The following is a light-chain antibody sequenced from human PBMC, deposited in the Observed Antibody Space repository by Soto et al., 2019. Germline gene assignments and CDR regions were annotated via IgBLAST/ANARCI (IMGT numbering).Light chain of an antibody. CDR3: MQALQTRNT. J-gene: IGKJ2*01. CDR2: LGS. V-gene: IGKV2-28*01. Sequence: DIVMTQSPLSLPVTPGEPASISCRSSQSLLHSNGYNYLDWYLQKPGQSPQLLIYLGSNRASGVPDRFSGSGSGTDVTLKISRVEAEDVGVYYCMQALQTRNTFGQGTKLEIK. CDR1: QSLLHSNGYNY.